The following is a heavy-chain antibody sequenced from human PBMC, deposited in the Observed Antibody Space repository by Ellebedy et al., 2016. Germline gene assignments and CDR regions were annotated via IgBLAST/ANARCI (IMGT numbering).Heavy chain of an antibody. CDR2: TYYRSKWYH. D-gene: IGHD1-26*01. CDR3: ARGRGRYYSVIDY. V-gene: IGHV6-1*01. Sequence: SQILSLTCAISGDSVSSNSAAWNWIRQSPSRGLEWLGRTYYRSKWYHDYAVSMKSRITINPDTSKNQFSLQLSSVTPEDTAVYYCARGRGRYYSVIDYWGQGTLITVSS. CDR1: GDSVSSNSAA. J-gene: IGHJ4*02.